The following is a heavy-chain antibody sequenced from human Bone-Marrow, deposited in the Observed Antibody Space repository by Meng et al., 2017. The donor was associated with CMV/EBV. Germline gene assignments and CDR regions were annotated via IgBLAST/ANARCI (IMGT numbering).Heavy chain of an antibody. J-gene: IGHJ4*02. CDR1: EFTFSSYS. CDR2: ISSGSSSYI. CDR3: AREAYGSNYGDH. D-gene: IGHD4-11*01. Sequence: GESLKISCAASEFTFSSYSMKWVRQAPGKGLEWVSSISSGSSSYIYYADSVKGRFTISRDNAKDSLYLQMSSLRGEDTAVYYCAREAYGSNYGDHWGQGTLVTVSS. V-gene: IGHV3-21*01.